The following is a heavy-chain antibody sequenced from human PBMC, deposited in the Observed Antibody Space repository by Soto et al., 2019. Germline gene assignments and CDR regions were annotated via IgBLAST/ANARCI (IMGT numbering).Heavy chain of an antibody. V-gene: IGHV3-11*05. CDR3: ARGRGAAGDDFDF. J-gene: IGHJ4*02. CDR1: GFTFSDYY. D-gene: IGHD6-13*01. CDR2: FSGSTSHT. Sequence: QVQLVESGGGLVKPGGSLRLSCAVSGFTFSDYYMTWIRQAPGKGLEWVSSFSGSTSHTNYADSVRGRFTISRNNAKNSLFLQMNSLRAEHTAVYYCARGRGAAGDDFDFWGQGTLVTVSS.